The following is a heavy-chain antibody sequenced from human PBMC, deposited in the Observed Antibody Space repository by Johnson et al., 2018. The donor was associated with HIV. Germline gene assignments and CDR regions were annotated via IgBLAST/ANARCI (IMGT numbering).Heavy chain of an antibody. D-gene: IGHD4-17*01. CDR2: MSGGGGSA. Sequence: MLLVESGGGLVQPGGSLRLSCAASGFTVSSYAMSWVRLNPGKGLEWVSSMSGGGGSAYYSDSVKGRFTISSDTSKNPVDLQMNSLRDVDTAVYYCARLRRQKGGGAFDVWGQGTLVTVSS. J-gene: IGHJ3*01. CDR1: GFTVSSYA. V-gene: IGHV3-23*04. CDR3: ARLRRQKGGGAFDV.